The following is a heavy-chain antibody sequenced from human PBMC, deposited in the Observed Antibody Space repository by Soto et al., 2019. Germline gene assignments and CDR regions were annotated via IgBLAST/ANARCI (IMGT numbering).Heavy chain of an antibody. D-gene: IGHD2-15*01. V-gene: IGHV3-15*01. CDR3: ATGYCSGGSCDY. Sequence: GGSLRLSCAASGFTFSNAWMGWVRQAPGKGLEWVGRIKSKTDGGTTDYAAPVKGRFTISRDDSKNTLYLQMNSLKTEDTAVYYCATGYCSGGSCDYWGQGTLVTVSS. CDR2: IKSKTDGGTT. CDR1: GFTFSNAW. J-gene: IGHJ4*02.